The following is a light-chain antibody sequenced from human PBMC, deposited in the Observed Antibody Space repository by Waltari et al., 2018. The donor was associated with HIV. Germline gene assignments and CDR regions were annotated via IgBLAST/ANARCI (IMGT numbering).Light chain of an antibody. CDR1: TIASKN. V-gene: IGLV3-9*01. CDR2: RDN. Sequence: SYELTQPLSVSVALGQTARTTCGRNTIASKNAHWYQQKPGQAPVLVIYRDNIRPSGIPERFSGSNSGNTAILSISRAQAEDEGDYYCQVWDSSTGVFGGGTNLTVL. J-gene: IGLJ3*02. CDR3: QVWDSSTGV.